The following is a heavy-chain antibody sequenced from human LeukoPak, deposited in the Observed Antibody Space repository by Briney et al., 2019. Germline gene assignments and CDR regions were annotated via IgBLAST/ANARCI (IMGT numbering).Heavy chain of an antibody. V-gene: IGHV7-4-1*02. CDR3: ARDGAVAGPNFDY. D-gene: IGHD6-19*01. CDR2: INTNTGNP. J-gene: IGHJ4*02. CDR1: GYTFTSYY. Sequence: ASVKVSCKASGYTFTSYYMHWVRQAPGQGLEWMGWINTNTGNPTYAQGFTGRFVFSLDTSVSTAYLQISSLKAEDTAVYYCARDGAVAGPNFDYWGQGTLVTVSS.